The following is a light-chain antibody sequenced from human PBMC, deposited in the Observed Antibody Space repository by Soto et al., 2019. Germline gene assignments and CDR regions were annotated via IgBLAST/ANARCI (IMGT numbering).Light chain of an antibody. Sequence: MTQSPTSLSASVVDSFTITCRASQGINNYLDWYLQKPGQSPQLLIYLGSNRASGVPDRFSGSGSGTDFTLKISRVEAEDVGVYYCMQALQTPPTFGQGTRLEI. CDR3: MQALQTPPT. CDR2: LGS. CDR1: QGINNY. V-gene: IGKV2-28*01. J-gene: IGKJ5*01.